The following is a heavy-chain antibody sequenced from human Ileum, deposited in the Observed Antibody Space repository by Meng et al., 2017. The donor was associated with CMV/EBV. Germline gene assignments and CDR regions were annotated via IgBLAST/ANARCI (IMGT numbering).Heavy chain of an antibody. Sequence: SETLSLTGAVYGGSFSGYYWSWIRQPPGKGLEWIGEINHSGSTNYNPSLKRRVTISIDTSKNQFSLNLSSVTAADTAVYYCARGQSGRHQYYYYYYGMDVWGQGTTVTVSS. CDR2: INHSGST. CDR1: GGSFSGYY. D-gene: IGHD3-10*01. CDR3: ARGQSGRHQYYYYYYGMDV. J-gene: IGHJ6*02. V-gene: IGHV4-34*01.